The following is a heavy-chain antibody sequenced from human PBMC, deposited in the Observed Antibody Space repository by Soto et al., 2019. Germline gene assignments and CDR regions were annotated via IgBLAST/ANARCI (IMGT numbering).Heavy chain of an antibody. CDR1: EFTFSGRS. Sequence: EVQLVESGGGLVQPGGSLRLSCAASEFTFSGRSVHWVRQAPGKGLVWVSGIDKVGTDSTYADSVKGRFTSSRDNAKKTVYVQMNRLGVEDTAVYYCARGWFGPDVWGKGTTVTVSS. CDR2: IDKVGTDS. J-gene: IGHJ6*03. D-gene: IGHD3-10*01. V-gene: IGHV3-74*01. CDR3: ARGWFGPDV.